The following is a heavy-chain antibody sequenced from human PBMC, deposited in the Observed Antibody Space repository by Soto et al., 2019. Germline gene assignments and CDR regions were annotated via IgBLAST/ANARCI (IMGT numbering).Heavy chain of an antibody. J-gene: IGHJ4*02. CDR3: ARAGPSTYYDFWSGYYGFDY. D-gene: IGHD3-3*01. Sequence: SETLSLTCTVSGGSISSGDYYWSWIRQPPGKGLEWIGYIYYSGSTYYNPSLKSRVTISVDTSKNQFSLKLSSVTAADTAVYYCARAGPSTYYDFWSGYYGFDYWGQGTLVTVSS. CDR1: GGSISSGDYY. V-gene: IGHV4-30-4*01. CDR2: IYYSGST.